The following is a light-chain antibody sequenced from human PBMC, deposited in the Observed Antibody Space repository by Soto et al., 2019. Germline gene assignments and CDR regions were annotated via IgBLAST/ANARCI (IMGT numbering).Light chain of an antibody. CDR3: KHYPNSPPSP. V-gene: IGKV3-20*01. CDR2: SAS. CDR1: QSVSSE. J-gene: IGKJ2*01. Sequence: EIVLTQSPGTLSLSPGERATLSCWASQSVSSELAWYQQKPGQAPRLLIYSASSRATGIPDRFSGRGSGTDFTLTISRLEPEDFAVYYCKHYPNSPPSPFGQGTKLEIK.